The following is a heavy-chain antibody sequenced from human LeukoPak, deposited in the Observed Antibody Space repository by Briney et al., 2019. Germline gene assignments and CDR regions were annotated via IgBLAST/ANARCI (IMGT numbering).Heavy chain of an antibody. CDR2: ISSSSSYI. Sequence: GGSLTLSCAASGFTFSSYSMNWVRQAPGKGLEWVSSISSSSSYIYYADSVKGRFTISRDNAKNSLYLQMNSLRAEDTAVYYCARDLAMATIKSLSWYWGQGTLVTVSS. V-gene: IGHV3-21*01. D-gene: IGHD5-24*01. CDR1: GFTFSSYS. J-gene: IGHJ4*02. CDR3: ARDLAMATIKSLSWY.